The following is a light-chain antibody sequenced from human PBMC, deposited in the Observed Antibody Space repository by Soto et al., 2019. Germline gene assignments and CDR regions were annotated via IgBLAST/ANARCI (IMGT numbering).Light chain of an antibody. J-gene: IGKJ3*01. Sequence: EIVMTQSPATLSVSPGERATLSCRASQSVSSDLAWYHQKPGQAPRLLIYGASTRATGIPARFSGSGAGTEFTLTINSLQSEDFAVYYCQHYNNWPFTFGPGAKVDIK. CDR3: QHYNNWPFT. V-gene: IGKV3-15*01. CDR1: QSVSSD. CDR2: GAS.